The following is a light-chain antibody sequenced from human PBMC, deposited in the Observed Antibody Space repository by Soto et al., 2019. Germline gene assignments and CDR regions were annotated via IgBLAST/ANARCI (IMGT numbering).Light chain of an antibody. CDR2: GAS. Sequence: EIVMTQSPATLSVSPGERATLSCRASQSVSSNLAWYQQKPGQAPRLLIYGASTRATGIPARFSGSGSGTEFTLTNTSLQSEDFAVYYCQQYNNWPGWTFGQGTKVEIK. CDR3: QQYNNWPGWT. J-gene: IGKJ1*01. V-gene: IGKV3-15*01. CDR1: QSVSSN.